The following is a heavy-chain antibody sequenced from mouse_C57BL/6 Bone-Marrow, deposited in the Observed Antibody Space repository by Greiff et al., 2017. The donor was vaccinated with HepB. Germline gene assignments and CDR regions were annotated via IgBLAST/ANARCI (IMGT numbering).Heavy chain of an antibody. CDR3: AREYYYGSSYRYFDV. J-gene: IGHJ1*03. V-gene: IGHV1-75*01. D-gene: IGHD1-1*01. Sequence: QVQLQQSGPELVKPGASVKISCKASGYTFTDYYINWVKQRPGQGLEWIGWIFPGSGSTYYNEKFKGKATLTVDKSSSTAYMLLSSLTSEDSAVYFCAREYYYGSSYRYFDVWGTGTTVTVSS. CDR2: IFPGSGST. CDR1: GYTFTDYY.